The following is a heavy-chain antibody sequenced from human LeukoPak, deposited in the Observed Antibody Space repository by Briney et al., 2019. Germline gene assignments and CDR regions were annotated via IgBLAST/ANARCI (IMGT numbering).Heavy chain of an antibody. J-gene: IGHJ4*02. D-gene: IGHD2-21*02. CDR1: GGSISGYY. CDR2: IHTSGNT. Sequence: PSETLSLTCTVSGGSISGYYWSWIRQPAGKGLEWIGRIHTSGNTDYNPSLKSRVTMSVDTSKNQFSLKLNSVTAADTAVYYCAREGSMTARPFVSIDYWGQGTLVTVSS. CDR3: AREGSMTARPFVSIDY. V-gene: IGHV4-4*07.